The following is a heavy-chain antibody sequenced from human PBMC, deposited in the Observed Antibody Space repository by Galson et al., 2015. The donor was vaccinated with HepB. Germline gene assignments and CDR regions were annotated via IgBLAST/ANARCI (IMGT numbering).Heavy chain of an antibody. CDR1: GFTFSSYG. CDR3: ARGHGPDAFDI. V-gene: IGHV3-33*08. J-gene: IGHJ3*02. Sequence: SLRLSCAASGFTFSSYGMHWVRQAPGKGLEWVAVIWYDGSNKYYADSVKGRFTISRDNSKNTLYLQMNSLRAEDTAVYYCARGHGPDAFDIWGQGTMVTVSS. CDR2: IWYDGSNK. D-gene: IGHD5-24*01.